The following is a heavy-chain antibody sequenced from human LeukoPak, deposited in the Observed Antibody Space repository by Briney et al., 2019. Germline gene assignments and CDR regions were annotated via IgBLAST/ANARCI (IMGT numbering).Heavy chain of an antibody. J-gene: IGHJ4*02. D-gene: IGHD1-26*01. CDR2: ISGSGGST. CDR1: GFTFSSYW. CDR3: AKADTLGPHSHFDY. V-gene: IGHV3-23*01. Sequence: GGSLRLSCAASGFTFSSYWMSWVRQASGKGLEWVSAISGSGGSTYYADSVKGRFTISRDNSKNTLYLQMNSLRAEDTAVYYCAKADTLGPHSHFDYWGQGTLVTVSS.